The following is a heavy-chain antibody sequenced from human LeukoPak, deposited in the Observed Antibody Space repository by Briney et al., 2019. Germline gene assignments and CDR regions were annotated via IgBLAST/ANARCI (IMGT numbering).Heavy chain of an antibody. J-gene: IGHJ6*02. CDR2: IYYSGST. D-gene: IGHD1-26*01. CDR3: ARAQPTRRIVGAASLTNGMDV. V-gene: IGHV4-39*07. Sequence: SETLSLTCTVSGGSISSSSYYWGWIRQPPGKGLEWIGSIYYSGSTYYNPSLKSRVTISVDTSKNQFSLKLSSVTAADTAVYYCARAQPTRRIVGAASLTNGMDVWGQGTTVTVSS. CDR1: GGSISSSSYY.